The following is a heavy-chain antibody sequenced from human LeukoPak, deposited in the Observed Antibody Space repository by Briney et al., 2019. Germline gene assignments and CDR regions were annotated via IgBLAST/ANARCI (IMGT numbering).Heavy chain of an antibody. D-gene: IGHD2-15*01. CDR2: IGGSGDKT. CDR3: SKQLGYCSDGSCYFPY. CDR1: GFTLSSSW. J-gene: IGHJ4*02. Sequence: PGTSLRLSCAASGFTLSSSWMHWVRQAPGKGLEWVSGIGGSGDKTYYTDSVKGRFTISRDNSKNTLYLQVSSLRGEDTAVYYCSKQLGYCSDGSCYFPYWGQGTLVTVSS. V-gene: IGHV3-23*01.